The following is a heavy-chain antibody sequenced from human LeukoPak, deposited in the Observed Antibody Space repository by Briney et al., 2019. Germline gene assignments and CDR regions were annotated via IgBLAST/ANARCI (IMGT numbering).Heavy chain of an antibody. J-gene: IGHJ4*02. CDR2: IYYSGST. CDR3: ASYGGMVRGVQN. CDR1: GGSISSSSYY. D-gene: IGHD3-10*01. V-gene: IGHV4-39*01. Sequence: SETLSLTCTVSGGSISSSSYYWGWIRQPPGKGLEWIGSIYYSGSTYYNPSLKSRVTISVDTSKNQFSLKLSSVTAADTAVYYCASYGGMVRGVQNWGQGTLVTVSS.